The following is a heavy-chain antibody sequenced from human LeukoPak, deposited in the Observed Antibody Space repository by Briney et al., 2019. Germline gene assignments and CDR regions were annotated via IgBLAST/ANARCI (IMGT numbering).Heavy chain of an antibody. CDR3: ASGYSYGYDY. J-gene: IGHJ4*02. CDR2: INHSGST. D-gene: IGHD5-18*01. V-gene: IGHV4-34*01. CDR1: GGSFSGYY. Sequence: SETLSLTCAVYGGSFSGYYWSWIRQPPGKGLEWIGEINHSGSTSYNPSLKSRVTISVDTSKNQFSLKLSSVTAADTAVYYCASGYSYGYDYWGQGTLVTVSS.